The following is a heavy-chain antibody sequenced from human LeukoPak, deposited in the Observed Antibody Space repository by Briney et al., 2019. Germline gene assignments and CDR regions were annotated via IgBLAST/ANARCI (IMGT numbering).Heavy chain of an antibody. CDR1: GFTFSSYG. CDR2: ISGSGGST. Sequence: GGSLRLSCAASGFTFSSYGMSWVRQAPGKGLEWVSAISGSGGSTYYADSVKGRFTISRDNSKNTLYLQMNSLRAEDTAVYYCAKTDDSSGYYLNYYYYYYMDVWGKGTTVTISS. V-gene: IGHV3-23*01. CDR3: AKTDDSSGYYLNYYYYYYMDV. D-gene: IGHD3-22*01. J-gene: IGHJ6*03.